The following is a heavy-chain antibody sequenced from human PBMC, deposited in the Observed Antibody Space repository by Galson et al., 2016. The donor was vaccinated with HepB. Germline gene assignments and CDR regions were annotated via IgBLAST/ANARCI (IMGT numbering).Heavy chain of an antibody. CDR2: MNPNSGVT. Sequence: SVKVSCKASEYSFTDYYIHWLRQAPGQGLEWMGWMNPNSGVTHYAQKFQGRVTLTRDTSVSTAYMEVTSLKSDDTAFYYCAKVADSPGFYYQGRFDYWGQGTLITVSS. D-gene: IGHD3-22*01. V-gene: IGHV1-2*02. CDR3: AKVADSPGFYYQGRFDY. J-gene: IGHJ4*02. CDR1: EYSFTDYY.